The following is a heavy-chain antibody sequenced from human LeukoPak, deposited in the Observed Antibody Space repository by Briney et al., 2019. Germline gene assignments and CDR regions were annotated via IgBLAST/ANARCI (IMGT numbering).Heavy chain of an antibody. V-gene: IGHV3-72*01. CDR3: AGGYDSSGYYLDDYYYYGMDV. J-gene: IGHJ6*02. CDR2: TRNKANSYTT. D-gene: IGHD3-22*01. CDR1: GFTFSDHY. Sequence: GGSLRLSCAASGFTFSDHYMDWVRQAPGKGLEWVGRTRNKANSYTTEYAASVKGRFTIPRDDSKNSLYLQMNSLETEDTAVYYCAGGYDSSGYYLDDYYYYGMDVWGQGTTVTVSS.